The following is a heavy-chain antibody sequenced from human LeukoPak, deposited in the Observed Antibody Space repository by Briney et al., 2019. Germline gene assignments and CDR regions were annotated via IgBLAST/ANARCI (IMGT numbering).Heavy chain of an antibody. V-gene: IGHV1-18*01. D-gene: IGHD3-10*01. CDR1: GYTFTSYA. Sequence: ASVKFSCKASGYTFTSYAISWVRQAPGQGLEWMGRIIPILGIANYAQKFQGRVTMTTDTSTSTAYMELRSLRSDDTAVYYCARGLSGDRAPYFDYWGQGTLVTVSS. CDR2: IIPILGIA. CDR3: ARGLSGDRAPYFDY. J-gene: IGHJ4*02.